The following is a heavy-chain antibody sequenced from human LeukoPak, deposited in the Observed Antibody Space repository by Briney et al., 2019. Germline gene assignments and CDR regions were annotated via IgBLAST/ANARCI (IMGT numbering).Heavy chain of an antibody. CDR2: IKQDGSQE. D-gene: IGHD2-15*01. J-gene: IGHJ3*02. V-gene: IGHV3-7*01. CDR1: RFTLSTYW. Sequence: GGSLRLSCAASRFTLSTYWMSWVRQAPGKGLEWVAHIKQDGSQEYYVDSVKGRFTISRDSAKNSLYLQMNSLRAEDTAVYYCARATRMVGDAFDIWAKGQWSPSLQ. CDR3: ARATRMVGDAFDI.